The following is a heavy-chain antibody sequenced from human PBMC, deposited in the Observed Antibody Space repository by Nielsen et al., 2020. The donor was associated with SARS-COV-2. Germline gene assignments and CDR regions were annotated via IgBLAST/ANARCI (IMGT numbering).Heavy chain of an antibody. Sequence: SGPTLVKPTQTLTLTCTFSGFSLSASGMCVSWIRQPPGKALEWLARIDWDDDKYYSTSLKTRLTISKDTSKNQVVLTMTNMDPVDTATYYCARIACSGGIYPFDYWGQGTLVTVSS. J-gene: IGHJ4*02. V-gene: IGHV2-70*11. D-gene: IGHD2-15*01. CDR3: ARIACSGGIYPFDY. CDR1: GFSLSASGMC. CDR2: IDWDDDK.